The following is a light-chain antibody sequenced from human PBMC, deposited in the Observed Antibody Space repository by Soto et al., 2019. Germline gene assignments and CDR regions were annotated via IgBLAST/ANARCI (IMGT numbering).Light chain of an antibody. CDR3: QQYGSSPPDLT. V-gene: IGKV3-20*01. Sequence: EIVLTQSPGTLSLSPGERATLSCRASQSVSSSYLAWYQQKPGQAPRLLIYGASSRATGIPDRFSGSGSGTDFTLTISSMEPEDFAVYYCQQYGSSPPDLTFGGGTKVEIK. CDR1: QSVSSSY. CDR2: GAS. J-gene: IGKJ4*01.